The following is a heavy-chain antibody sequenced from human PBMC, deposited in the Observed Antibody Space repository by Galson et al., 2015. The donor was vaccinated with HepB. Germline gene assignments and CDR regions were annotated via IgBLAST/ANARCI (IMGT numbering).Heavy chain of an antibody. J-gene: IGHJ6*02. D-gene: IGHD3-10*01. V-gene: IGHV3-23*01. CDR1: GFPFSSYA. CDR2: ISGSGDAT. Sequence: SLRLSCAASGFPFSSYAMGWVRQAPGTGLEWVSVISGSGDATFYADSVLGRFAISRDNSKNTLSLQLNSLGAEDTAIYYCAKHSGSGSPFYYAMDVWGQGTTVTVSS. CDR3: AKHSGSGSPFYYAMDV.